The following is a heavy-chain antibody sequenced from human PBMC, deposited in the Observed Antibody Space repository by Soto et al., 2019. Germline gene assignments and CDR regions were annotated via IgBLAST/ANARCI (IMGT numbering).Heavy chain of an antibody. J-gene: IGHJ4*02. CDR1: GYSFTAYW. D-gene: IGHD4-4*01. Sequence: QSLKISCKGSGYSFTAYWIGWVRQMPGKGLEWVGIIYAGDSDTQYSPSFQGQVTISADRSTSTAYLQWSSLKASDTAIYYCARHKGLDGNSNPFDYWGQGTLVTVSS. V-gene: IGHV5-51*01. CDR3: ARHKGLDGNSNPFDY. CDR2: IYAGDSDT.